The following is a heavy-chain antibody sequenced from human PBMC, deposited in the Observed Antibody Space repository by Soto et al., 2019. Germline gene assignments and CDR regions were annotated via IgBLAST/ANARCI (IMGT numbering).Heavy chain of an antibody. CDR1: GFTFSMYW. J-gene: IGHJ4*02. CDR2: INDDGIST. D-gene: IGHD2-2*01. CDR3: AKGHCSSTSCYDYFDY. Sequence: GGSLRLSCAASGFTFSMYWMHWVRQVPGKGPEWVSRINDDGISTNYADSVKGRFTISRDNAKNTLYLQMNSLRAEDTAVYYCAKGHCSSTSCYDYFDYWGQGTLVTVSS. V-gene: IGHV3-74*01.